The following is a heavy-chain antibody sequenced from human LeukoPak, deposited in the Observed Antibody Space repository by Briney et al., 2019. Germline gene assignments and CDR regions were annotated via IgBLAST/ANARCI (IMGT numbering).Heavy chain of an antibody. D-gene: IGHD2-2*01. CDR1: GYTFTGYY. V-gene: IGHV1-2*02. CDR2: INPNNGGT. CDR3: ARSKYCSSTSCSARRTDY. J-gene: IGHJ4*02. Sequence: ASVKVSCKASGYTFTGYYMHWVRQAPGQGLEWMGWINPNNGGTNYAQKFQGRVTMTRGTSISTAYMGLSRLRSDDTAMYYCARSKYCSSTSCSARRTDYWGQGTLVTVSS.